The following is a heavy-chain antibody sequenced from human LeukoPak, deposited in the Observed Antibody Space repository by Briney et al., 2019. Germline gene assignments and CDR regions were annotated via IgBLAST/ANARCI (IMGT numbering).Heavy chain of an antibody. V-gene: IGHV3-11*01. CDR1: GFSFNESY. CDR3: VRGKRRFDY. J-gene: IGHJ4*02. Sequence: GGSLRLSCAASGFSFNESYMTWIRQAPGKGLEWVAYISGRSYSMYYADSVKGRFNISRDNSLNSLFLHMSSLRVDDTAVYYCVRGKRRFDYWGQETLVTVSS. CDR2: ISGRSYSM.